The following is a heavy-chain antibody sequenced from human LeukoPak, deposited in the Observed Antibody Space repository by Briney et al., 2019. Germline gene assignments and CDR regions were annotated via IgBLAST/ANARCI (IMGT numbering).Heavy chain of an antibody. V-gene: IGHV7-4-1*02. J-gene: IGHJ6*03. CDR2: INTNTGNP. CDR1: GYTFTSYA. CDR3: ARGASQVYDFWSGYKYYYYMDV. Sequence: ASVKVSCKASGYTFTSYAMNWVRQAPGQGLEWMGWINTNTGNPTYAQGFTGRFVFSLDTSVSTAYLQISSLKAEDTAVYYCARGASQVYDFWSGYKYYYYMDVWGKGTTVTVSS. D-gene: IGHD3-3*01.